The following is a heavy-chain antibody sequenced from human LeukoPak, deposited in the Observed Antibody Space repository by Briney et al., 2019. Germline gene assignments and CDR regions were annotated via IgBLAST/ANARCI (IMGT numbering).Heavy chain of an antibody. D-gene: IGHD6-19*01. CDR2: ISGSGGST. CDR3: AKLKSVAGTRYFDY. V-gene: IGHV3-23*01. Sequence: PGGSLGLSCAASGFTFSSYAMSWVRQAPGKGLEWVSAISGSGGSTYYADSVKGRFTISRDNSKNTLYLQMNSLRAEDTAVYYCAKLKSVAGTRYFDYWGQGTLVTVSS. J-gene: IGHJ4*02. CDR1: GFTFSSYA.